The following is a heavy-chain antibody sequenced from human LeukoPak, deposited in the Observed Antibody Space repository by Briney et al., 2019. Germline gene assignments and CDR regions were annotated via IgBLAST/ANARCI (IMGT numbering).Heavy chain of an antibody. CDR1: GFTFSSYW. Sequence: GGSLRLSCAASGFTFSSYWMSWVRQAPGKGLEWVANIKQDGSAKYYVDSVKGRFIISRDNAKNSLYLQMNRLRAEDTAVYYCARDYSSGWPYYYYYGMDVWGQGTTVTVSS. J-gene: IGHJ6*02. CDR2: IKQDGSAK. D-gene: IGHD6-19*01. CDR3: ARDYSSGWPYYYYYGMDV. V-gene: IGHV3-7*01.